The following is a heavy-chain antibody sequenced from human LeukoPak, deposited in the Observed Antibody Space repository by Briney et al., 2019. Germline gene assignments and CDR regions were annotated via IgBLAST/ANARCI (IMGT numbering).Heavy chain of an antibody. CDR2: IRHDGSIK. Sequence: GGSLRFSCAASGFSFSNYAMNWVRRAPGKGLEWVAFIRHDGSIKYYADSVKGRFTISRDNSKNTLYLQMSSLRPEDTAVYSCAKLLFWSGYNDAFDIWGQGTMVVVSS. CDR3: AKLLFWSGYNDAFDI. J-gene: IGHJ3*02. CDR1: GFSFSNYA. V-gene: IGHV3-30*02. D-gene: IGHD3-3*01.